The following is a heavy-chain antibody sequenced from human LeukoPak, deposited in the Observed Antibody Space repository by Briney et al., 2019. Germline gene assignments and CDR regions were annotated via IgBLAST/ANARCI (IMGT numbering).Heavy chain of an antibody. V-gene: IGHV1-2*02. J-gene: IGHJ3*02. CDR3: ARDGAFDI. Sequence: ASVKVSCKASGYTLTDYYMHWVRQAPGQGLEWMGWINPNTGDTNSAQKFQGRVTMTRDTSINTAYMELSRLRSDDTAVYYCARDGAFDIWGQGTMVTVSS. CDR2: INPNTGDT. CDR1: GYTLTDYY.